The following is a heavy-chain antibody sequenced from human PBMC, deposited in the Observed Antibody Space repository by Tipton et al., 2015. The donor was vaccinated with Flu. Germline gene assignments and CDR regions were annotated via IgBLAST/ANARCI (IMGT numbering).Heavy chain of an antibody. CDR2: ISAYNGNT. V-gene: IGHV1-18*01. Sequence: QLVQSGAEVKKPGASVKVSCKASGYTFTSYGISWVRQAPGQGLEWMGWISAYNGNTNYAQKLQGRVTMTTDTSTSTAYMELRSLRSDDTAVYYCARDYEYCSSTSCYLRPFDYWGPGTLVTVSS. CDR1: GYTFTSYG. D-gene: IGHD2-2*01. J-gene: IGHJ4*02. CDR3: ARDYEYCSSTSCYLRPFDY.